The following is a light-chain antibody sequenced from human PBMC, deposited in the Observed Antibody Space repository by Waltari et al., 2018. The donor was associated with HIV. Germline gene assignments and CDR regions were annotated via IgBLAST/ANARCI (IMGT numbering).Light chain of an antibody. CDR3: ATRDGSLKV. V-gene: IGLV1-47*01. Sequence: QSVLTQPPSASGTPGQGVTISCVGDSSNIGSNYVYWYQQLPGTAPKVLIYRNKQRPSGVPDRVAGSTSGASASLTSSGLRSADEAVYFCATRDGSLKVFGGGTKLTVL. J-gene: IGLJ3*02. CDR2: RNK. CDR1: SSNIGSNY.